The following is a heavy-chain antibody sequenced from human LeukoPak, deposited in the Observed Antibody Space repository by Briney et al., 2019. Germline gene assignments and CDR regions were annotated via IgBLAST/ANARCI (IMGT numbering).Heavy chain of an antibody. Sequence: SQTLSLTCAISGDSVSSNSAAWNWIRQSPSRGLEWLGRTYYRSKWCNDYAVSVKSRITINPDTSKNQFSLQLNSVTPDDTAVYYCARIRSYSNSRFDAFDVWGQGTTVAVSS. D-gene: IGHD4-23*01. V-gene: IGHV6-1*01. CDR1: GDSVSSNSAA. CDR2: TYYRSKWCN. CDR3: ARIRSYSNSRFDAFDV. J-gene: IGHJ3*01.